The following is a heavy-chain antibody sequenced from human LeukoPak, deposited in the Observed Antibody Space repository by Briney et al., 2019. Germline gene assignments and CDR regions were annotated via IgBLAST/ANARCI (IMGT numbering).Heavy chain of an antibody. Sequence: SETLSLTCAVYSGSLSGYYWSWIRQPPEKGLEWIGEINHSGSTNYNPSLKSRVTMSVDTPKSQFSPKLSSVTAADTAVYYCATTYGDYSVDWGQGTLVTVSS. V-gene: IGHV4-34*01. D-gene: IGHD4-17*01. CDR1: SGSLSGYY. J-gene: IGHJ4*02. CDR2: INHSGST. CDR3: ATTYGDYSVD.